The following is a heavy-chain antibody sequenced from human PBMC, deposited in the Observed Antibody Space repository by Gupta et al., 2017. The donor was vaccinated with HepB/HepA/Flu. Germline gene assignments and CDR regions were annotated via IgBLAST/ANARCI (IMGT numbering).Heavy chain of an antibody. D-gene: IGHD7-27*01. CDR3: ARHKSSPGDVVY. J-gene: IGHJ4*02. Sequence: QLQLQESGPGLVKPSETLSLTCTVSGGSITSSNSYWGWIRQPPGRGLEWIGSISSLGTTYYNPSLKSRVTISVDTSKKHFSLRLSSVTAADTAVYYCARHKSSPGDVVYWGQGTLVTVSS. CDR2: ISSLGTT. CDR1: GGSITSSNSY. V-gene: IGHV4-39*01.